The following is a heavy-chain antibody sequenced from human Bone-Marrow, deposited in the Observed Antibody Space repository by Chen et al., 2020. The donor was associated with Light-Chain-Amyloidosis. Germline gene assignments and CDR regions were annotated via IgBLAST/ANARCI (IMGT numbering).Heavy chain of an antibody. CDR1: GDSITSSTDY. CDR3: VRSRYSTGPFEV. D-gene: IGHD3-16*02. V-gene: IGHV4-39*07. Sequence: QVQLQLSGPGLVKPSETLCLKCSVSGDSITSSTDYWGWIRQPPGKGLEYIASIYSSGSSYYKPSLKSRVTISVDTSKNQFSLRLTPATAADTAVYYCVRSRYSTGPFEVWGQGSLVTVSS. J-gene: IGHJ1*01. CDR2: IYSSGSS.